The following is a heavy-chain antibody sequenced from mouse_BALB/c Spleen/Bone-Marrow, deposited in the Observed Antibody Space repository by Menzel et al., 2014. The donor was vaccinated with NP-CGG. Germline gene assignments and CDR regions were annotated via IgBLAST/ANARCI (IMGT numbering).Heavy chain of an antibody. Sequence: VQVVESGAELVKPGVSVKLSCKASGYTFTNYYMYWVKQRPGQDLEWIGEISPSNGGTNFNEKFKSKATLTVDKSSSTAYMQLSSLTSEDSAVYYCTTLGRFAYWGQGTLVTVSA. CDR2: ISPSNGGT. V-gene: IGHV1S81*02. CDR1: GYTFTNYY. J-gene: IGHJ3*01. CDR3: TTLGRFAY. D-gene: IGHD4-1*01.